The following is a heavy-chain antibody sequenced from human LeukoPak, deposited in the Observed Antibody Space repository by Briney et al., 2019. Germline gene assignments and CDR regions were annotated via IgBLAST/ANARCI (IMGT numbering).Heavy chain of an antibody. J-gene: IGHJ6*02. Sequence: PSETVSLTCAVYGGSFTPFYWRWLRQVPGKGLEWIGEIHHRAGTNYNPSLRSRVTISADTSKNQFSLTRSSVTAAASAVFYCGRGPVRDGDGFTGNSYYFGLDAWGQGTTVTVSS. CDR3: GRGPVRDGDGFTGNSYYFGLDA. CDR1: GGSFTPFY. CDR2: IHHRAGT. D-gene: IGHD5-24*01. V-gene: IGHV4-34*01.